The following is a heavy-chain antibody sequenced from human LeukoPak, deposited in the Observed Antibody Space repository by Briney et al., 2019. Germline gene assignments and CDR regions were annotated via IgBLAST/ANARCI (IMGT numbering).Heavy chain of an antibody. D-gene: IGHD2-15*01. CDR1: GGSFSGYY. J-gene: IGHJ4*02. CDR3: ARAPYYCSGGSCYSGGADY. V-gene: IGHV4-34*01. Sequence: PSESLSLTCAVYGGSFSGYYWSWIRQPPGKGLEWSGEINHSGSTNYNPSLKSRVTISVDTSKNQFSLKLSSVTAADTAVYYCARAPYYCSGGSCYSGGADYWGQGTLVTVSS. CDR2: INHSGST.